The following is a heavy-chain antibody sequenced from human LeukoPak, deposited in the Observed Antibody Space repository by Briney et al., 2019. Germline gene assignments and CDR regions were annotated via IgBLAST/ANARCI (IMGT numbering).Heavy chain of an antibody. CDR3: ATKVTGSY. D-gene: IGHD1-1*01. CDR2: KSYDESYI. J-gene: IGHJ4*02. CDR1: GFTFSSYG. V-gene: IGHV3-30*03. Sequence: GGSLRLSCAASGFTFSSYGMHWVRQAPGKGLEWVAIKSYDESYINYADSVKGRFTISRDNAKNSVFLQLNSLRAEDTAVYYCATKVTGSYWGQGTLVTVSS.